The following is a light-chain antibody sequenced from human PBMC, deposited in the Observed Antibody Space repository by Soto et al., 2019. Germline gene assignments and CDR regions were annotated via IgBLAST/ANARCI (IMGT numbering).Light chain of an antibody. V-gene: IGKV3-11*01. CDR2: DAS. Sequence: EIVLTQSPGTLSLSPGERATLSRRASQSVSSYLAWYQQTPGQAPRLLIYDASNRATGIPARFSGSGSGTDFTLTISSLEPEDFAVYYCQQRSNWPPVTFGGGAKV. J-gene: IGKJ4*01. CDR3: QQRSNWPPVT. CDR1: QSVSSY.